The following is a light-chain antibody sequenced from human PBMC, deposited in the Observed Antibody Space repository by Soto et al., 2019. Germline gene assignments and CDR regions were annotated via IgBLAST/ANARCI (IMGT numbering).Light chain of an antibody. J-gene: IGKJ1*01. CDR1: QSLSSN. V-gene: IGKV3-15*01. CDR2: GAS. CDR3: QQYNIWPWT. Sequence: VMTQSPATLSVSPGERATVSCRASQSLSSNLAWYQQKPGQAPRLLILGASDRATGIPNRFSGSGSGTEFTLSISSLQSDDFAVYHCQQYNIWPWTFGQGTKVELK.